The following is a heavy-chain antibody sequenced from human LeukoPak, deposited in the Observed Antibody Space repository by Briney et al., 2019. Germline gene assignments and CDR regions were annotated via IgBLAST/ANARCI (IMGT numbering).Heavy chain of an antibody. CDR3: ARGGSDTAMAHDY. J-gene: IGHJ4*02. V-gene: IGHV3-74*01. D-gene: IGHD5-18*01. Sequence: GGSLRLSCAASGFTFSNHWMHWVRQAPGKGLMWVSRINRDGSRTDYADSVKGRFTISRDDTKNTLYLQVNSLRAEDTAVYFCARGGSDTAMAHDYWGQGTLVTVSS. CDR1: GFTFSNHW. CDR2: INRDGSRT.